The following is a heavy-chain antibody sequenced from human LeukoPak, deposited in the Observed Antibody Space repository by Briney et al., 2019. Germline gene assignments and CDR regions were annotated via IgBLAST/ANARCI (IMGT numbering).Heavy chain of an antibody. CDR2: IFYDGSIQ. Sequence: GGSLRLSCAASGFTFSNYAMHWVRQAPGKGLEWVAVIFYDGSIQYYADSVRGRFTISRDNAKNSLYLQMNSLRAEDTAVYYCARDMSARDSSGYYWYWGQGTLVTVSS. J-gene: IGHJ4*02. V-gene: IGHV3-30*04. CDR3: ARDMSARDSSGYYWY. D-gene: IGHD3-22*01. CDR1: GFTFSNYA.